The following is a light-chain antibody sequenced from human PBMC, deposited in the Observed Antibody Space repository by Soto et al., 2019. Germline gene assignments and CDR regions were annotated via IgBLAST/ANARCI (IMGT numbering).Light chain of an antibody. CDR3: NSFRVSHLYV. CDR2: EVT. Sequence: QSVLTQPPSASGSPGQSVAISCTGTSSDVGGQNYVSWYQQHPGKAPKLIIYEVTHRPSGVSDRFSASKSGNTASLTISGLQAEDEADYYCNSFRVSHLYVFGTGT. J-gene: IGLJ1*01. CDR1: SSDVGGQNY. V-gene: IGLV2-8*01.